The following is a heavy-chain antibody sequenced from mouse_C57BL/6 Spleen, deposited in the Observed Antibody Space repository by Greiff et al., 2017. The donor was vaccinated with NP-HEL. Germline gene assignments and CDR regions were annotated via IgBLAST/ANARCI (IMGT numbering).Heavy chain of an antibody. CDR2: IDPNSGGT. J-gene: IGHJ2*01. CDR1: GYTFTSYW. V-gene: IGHV1-72*01. D-gene: IGHD2-4*01. Sequence: VQLPQPGAELVKPGASVKLSCKASGYTFTSYWMHWVKQRPGRGLEWIGRIDPNSGGTKYNEKFKSKATLTVDKPSSTASMQLSILTSDDSAVYYCARPWDYDEGYFDYWGQGTTLTVSS. CDR3: ARPWDYDEGYFDY.